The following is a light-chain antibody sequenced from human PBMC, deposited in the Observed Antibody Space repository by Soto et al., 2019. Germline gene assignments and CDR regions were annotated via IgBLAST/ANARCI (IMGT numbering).Light chain of an antibody. CDR2: GAS. Sequence: EIVLTQSPATVSVSPGEGATLSCRASQNVNRNLVWYQQRPGQAPRLLMYGASVRASGIPARFRGSGSGTEFSLTISSLQAEDFAVYYCQQHRSYPVTFGGGTKV. V-gene: IGKV3-15*01. J-gene: IGKJ4*01. CDR3: QQHRSYPVT. CDR1: QNVNRN.